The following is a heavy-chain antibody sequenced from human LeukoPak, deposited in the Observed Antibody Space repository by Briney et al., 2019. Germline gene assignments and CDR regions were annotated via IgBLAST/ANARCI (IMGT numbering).Heavy chain of an antibody. V-gene: IGHV3-21*01. CDR1: GFAFSSYS. Sequence: GGSLRLSCAASGFAFSSYSMNWVRQAPGKGLEWVSSISSSSYIYYADSVKGRFTICRDNAKNSLYLQMNSLRAEDTAVYYCATPNGAAAGRKYAFDIWGQGTMVTVSS. J-gene: IGHJ3*02. CDR3: ATPNGAAAGRKYAFDI. D-gene: IGHD6-13*01. CDR2: ISSSSYI.